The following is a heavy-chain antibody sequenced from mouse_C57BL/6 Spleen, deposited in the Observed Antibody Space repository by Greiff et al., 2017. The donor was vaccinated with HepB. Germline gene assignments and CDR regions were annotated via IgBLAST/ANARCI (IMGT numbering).Heavy chain of an antibody. CDR3: ARLGRGPFAY. CDR1: GFTFSSYT. Sequence: EVMLVESGGGLVKPGGSLKLSCAASGFTFSSYTMSWVRQTPEKRLEWVATISGGGGNTYYPDSVKGRFTISRDNAKNTLYLQMSSLRSEDTALYYCARLGRGPFAYWGQGTLVTVSA. V-gene: IGHV5-9*01. J-gene: IGHJ3*01. CDR2: ISGGGGNT. D-gene: IGHD4-1*01.